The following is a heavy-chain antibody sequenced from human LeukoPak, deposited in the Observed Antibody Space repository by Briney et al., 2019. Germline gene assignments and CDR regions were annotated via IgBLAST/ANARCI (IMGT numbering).Heavy chain of an antibody. CDR1: GFTFSTHA. Sequence: GGSLRLSCAATGFTFSTHAMTWVRQAPGKGLEWVSAISGSGGSTYYADSVKGRFTISRDYSKNTLYLQMNSLRAEDTAVYYCAKGYPYYYYGMDVWGQGTTVTVSS. V-gene: IGHV3-23*01. CDR2: ISGSGGST. CDR3: AKGYPYYYYGMDV. D-gene: IGHD2-15*01. J-gene: IGHJ6*02.